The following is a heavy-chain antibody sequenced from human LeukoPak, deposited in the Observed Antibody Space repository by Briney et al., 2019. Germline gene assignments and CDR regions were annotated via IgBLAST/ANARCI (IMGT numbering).Heavy chain of an antibody. V-gene: IGHV4-39*07. CDR3: ARDTSYYSSGYPFDY. D-gene: IGHD3-22*01. Sequence: SETLSLTCTVSGGSLSSSSYYWGWVRQPPGRGREWIGSIYYSGSTYKNPSRKRRVTISVDTSKNHFSLKLSSVTAADTAVYYCARDTSYYSSGYPFDYWGQGTLVTVSS. CDR2: IYYSGST. J-gene: IGHJ4*02. CDR1: GGSLSSSSYY.